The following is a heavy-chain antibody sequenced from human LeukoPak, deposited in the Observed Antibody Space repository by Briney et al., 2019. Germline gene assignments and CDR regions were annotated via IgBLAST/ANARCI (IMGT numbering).Heavy chain of an antibody. CDR2: ISGSGDDT. CDR3: ARDPRTVRI. J-gene: IGHJ4*02. D-gene: IGHD1-1*01. CDR1: GFTFSSYA. V-gene: IGHV3-21*05. Sequence: GGSLRLSCAASGFTFSSYAMSWVRQAPGKGLEWLSYISGSGDDTNYADSVRGRFTISRDNAKNSLYLQMNSLRVEDTAVYYCARDPRTVRIWGQGTLVTVSS.